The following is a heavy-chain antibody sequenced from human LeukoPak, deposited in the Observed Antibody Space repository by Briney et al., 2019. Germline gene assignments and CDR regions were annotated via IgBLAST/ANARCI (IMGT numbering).Heavy chain of an antibody. D-gene: IGHD1-7*01. CDR1: GYTFTSYG. V-gene: IGHV1-18*01. CDR3: ARVSSSRVITGTTSPFDY. CDR2: ISAYNGNT. Sequence: ASVTVSCKASGYTFTSYGISWVRPAPGQGLEWMGWISAYNGNTNYAQKLQGRVTMTTDTSTSTAYMELRSLRSDDTAVYYCARVSSSRVITGTTSPFDYWGQGTLVTVSS. J-gene: IGHJ4*02.